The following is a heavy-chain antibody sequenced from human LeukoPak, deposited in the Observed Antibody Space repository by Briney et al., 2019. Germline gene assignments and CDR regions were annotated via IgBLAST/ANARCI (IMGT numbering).Heavy chain of an antibody. V-gene: IGHV3-49*04. Sequence: GGSLRLSCAASGFTFNTYGMHWVRQAPGKGLEWVGFIRSKAYGGTTEYAASVKGRFTISRDDSKSIAYLQMNSLKTEDTAVYYCTREDSSSWHADFDYWGQGTLVTVSS. J-gene: IGHJ4*02. D-gene: IGHD6-13*01. CDR1: GFTFNTYG. CDR2: IRSKAYGGTT. CDR3: TREDSSSWHADFDY.